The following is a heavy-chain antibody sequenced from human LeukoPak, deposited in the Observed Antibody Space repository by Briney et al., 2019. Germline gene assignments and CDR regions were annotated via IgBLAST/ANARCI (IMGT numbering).Heavy chain of an antibody. CDR2: IYYSGST. CDR3: ARVRGVGYSGYENWFDP. CDR1: GGSISSYY. J-gene: IGHJ5*02. V-gene: IGHV4-59*01. Sequence: SETLSFTCTVSGGSISSYYWSWIRQPPGKGLEWIGYIYYSGSTNYNPSLKSRVTISVDTSKNQFSLKLSSVTAADTAVYYCARVRGVGYSGYENWFDPWGQGTLVTVSS. D-gene: IGHD5-12*01.